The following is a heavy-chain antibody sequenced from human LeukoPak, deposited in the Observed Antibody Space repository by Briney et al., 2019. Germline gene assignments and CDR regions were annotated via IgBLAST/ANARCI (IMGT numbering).Heavy chain of an antibody. D-gene: IGHD6-13*01. V-gene: IGHV3-30*18. CDR1: GFTFSSYG. CDR2: ISYDGSNK. Sequence: GGSSRLSCAASGFTFSSYGMHWVRQAPGKGLEWVAVISYDGSNKYYADSVKGRFTISRDNSKNTLYLQMNSLRAEDTAVYYCAKEYSSSWYDAFDIWGQGTMVTVSS. CDR3: AKEYSSSWYDAFDI. J-gene: IGHJ3*02.